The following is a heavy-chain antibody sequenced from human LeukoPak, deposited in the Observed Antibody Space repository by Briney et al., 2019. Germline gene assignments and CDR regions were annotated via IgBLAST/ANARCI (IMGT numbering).Heavy chain of an antibody. Sequence: ASVKLSCKASGYTFTNYGISWVRQAPGQGIEWMGWISANNGNRNYALKLQGRVTMTTDTSTSTAYMELRSLRSDDTAVYYCARGAVASEIDYGGQGTLVTVS. J-gene: IGHJ4*02. CDR2: ISANNGNR. V-gene: IGHV1-18*01. CDR1: GYTFTNYG. D-gene: IGHD6-19*01. CDR3: ARGAVASEIDY.